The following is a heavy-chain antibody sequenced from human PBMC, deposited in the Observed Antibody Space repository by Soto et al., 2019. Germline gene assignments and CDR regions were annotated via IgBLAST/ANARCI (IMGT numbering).Heavy chain of an antibody. J-gene: IGHJ4*02. CDR2: ISDSGST. Sequence: EVQLLESGGGLVQPGGSLRLSCTASGFTFSTYARSWVRQAPGKGLEWVSNISDSGSTYYADPVKGRFTISRDNSKNTLYLEMNSLRAEDTAVYYCAKDKGGRYCSRTSCLYSFDYWGQGTLVTVSS. V-gene: IGHV3-23*01. CDR3: AKDKGGRYCSRTSCLYSFDY. D-gene: IGHD2-2*01. CDR1: GFTFSTYA.